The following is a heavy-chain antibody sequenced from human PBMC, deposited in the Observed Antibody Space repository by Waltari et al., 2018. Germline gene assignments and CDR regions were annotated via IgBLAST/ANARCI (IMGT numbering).Heavy chain of an antibody. CDR1: GGSIRSSDCY. CDR2: VFYTGIT. J-gene: IGHJ4*02. Sequence: LRLQESGPGLVKPSETLSLTCTVSGGSIRSSDCYWGWIRQPPGKGLESVGSVFYTGITSNNPSLKSRVTISVDTSKNQFSLRLSSVTAADTAVYYCARLTILGTEWGQGTLVTVSS. CDR3: ARLTILGTE. D-gene: IGHD2-21*01. V-gene: IGHV4-39*01.